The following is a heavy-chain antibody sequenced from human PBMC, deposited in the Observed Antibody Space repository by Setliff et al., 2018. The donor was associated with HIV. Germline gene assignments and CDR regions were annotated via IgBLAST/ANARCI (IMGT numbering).Heavy chain of an antibody. CDR1: GFTFSSYW. Sequence: GGSLRLSCAASGFTFSSYWMHWVRQAPGKGLVWVSRINSDGSYTSYAESVKGRFTISRDNAKNTLFLQMNSLRAEDTAVYYCARFDDSNGFDYWGQGTLVTVSS. D-gene: IGHD3-22*01. CDR3: ARFDDSNGFDY. CDR2: INSDGSYT. V-gene: IGHV3-74*01. J-gene: IGHJ4*02.